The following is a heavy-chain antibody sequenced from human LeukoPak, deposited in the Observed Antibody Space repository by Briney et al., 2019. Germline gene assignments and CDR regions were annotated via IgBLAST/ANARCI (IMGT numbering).Heavy chain of an antibody. Sequence: GGPLRLSCAASGFTFRSYWMTWVRQAPGKGLEWVANIKQDGSEKYSVDSVKGRFTISRDNAKNSLFLQMNSLRAEDTAVYYCVRVYYFGSGSCSSYYYYMDVWGKGTTVTVSS. J-gene: IGHJ6*03. CDR3: VRVYYFGSGSCSSYYYYMDV. CDR2: IKQDGSEK. D-gene: IGHD3-10*01. CDR1: GFTFRSYW. V-gene: IGHV3-7*01.